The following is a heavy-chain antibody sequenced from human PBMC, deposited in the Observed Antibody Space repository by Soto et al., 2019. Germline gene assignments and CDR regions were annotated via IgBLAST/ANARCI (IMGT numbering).Heavy chain of an antibody. CDR2: MHHSGST. Sequence: PSETLSLTCAVSGVSISSSHWWSWVRQPPGKGLDWIGEMHHSGSTNYNPSLKSRVIISVDKSKNQFSLELNSVTAADTATYYCARDVGHFYDDTPEGHFDFWGQGALVT. J-gene: IGHJ4*02. CDR3: ARDVGHFYDDTPEGHFDF. V-gene: IGHV4-4*02. CDR1: GVSISSSHW. D-gene: IGHD3-22*01.